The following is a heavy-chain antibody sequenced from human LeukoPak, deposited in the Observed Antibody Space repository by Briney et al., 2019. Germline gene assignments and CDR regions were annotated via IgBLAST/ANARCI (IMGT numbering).Heavy chain of an antibody. CDR2: MSASGAST. CDR1: GITLSNYG. D-gene: IGHD2-8*02. J-gene: IGHJ4*02. V-gene: IGHV3-23*01. Sequence: GGSLRLSCAVSGITLSNYGMSWARQAPGKGLEWVAGMSASGASTNYADSVKGRFTISRDNAKNTLYLQMNSLRAEDTAVYFCAKRGVVIRVILVGFHKEAYYFDSWGQGALVTVSS. CDR3: AKRGVVIRVILVGFHKEAYYFDS.